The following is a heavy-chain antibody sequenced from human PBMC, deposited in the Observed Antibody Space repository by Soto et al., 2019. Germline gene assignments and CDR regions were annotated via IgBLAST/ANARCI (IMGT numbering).Heavy chain of an antibody. CDR3: VRDLIMIRGDSEAFDV. CDR1: GGNFKTSA. D-gene: IGHD3-16*01. V-gene: IGHV1-69*01. Sequence: QLVQSGTEVKRPGSTVKVSCKVSGGNFKTSAISWVRQFPGQGLEWMGVIVVAFGRGNYAQRFRGRLTITADASASTAYMELSSLKSDDTAVYYCVRDLIMIRGDSEAFDVWGQGAVVIVSS. CDR2: IVVAFGRG. J-gene: IGHJ3*01.